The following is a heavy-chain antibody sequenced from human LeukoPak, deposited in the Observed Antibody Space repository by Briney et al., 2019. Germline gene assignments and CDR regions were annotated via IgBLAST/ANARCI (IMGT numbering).Heavy chain of an antibody. V-gene: IGHV3-7*01. Sequence: GGSLRLSCAASGFTFSSYWMSWVRQAPGKGLEWVANIKQDGSEKYYVDSVKGRFTISRDNAKNSLYLQMNSLRAEDTAVYYCASGSGGPRDSSGWYAYYFDYWGQGTLVTVSS. D-gene: IGHD6-19*01. J-gene: IGHJ4*02. CDR1: GFTFSSYW. CDR3: ASGSGGPRDSSGWYAYYFDY. CDR2: IKQDGSEK.